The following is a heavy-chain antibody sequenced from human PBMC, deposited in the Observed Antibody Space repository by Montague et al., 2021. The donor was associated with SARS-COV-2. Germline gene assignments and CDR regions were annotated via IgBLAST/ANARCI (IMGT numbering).Heavy chain of an antibody. CDR3: SSLGVAAAGSWGDFDY. J-gene: IGHJ4*02. CDR1: GGSFSGYS. Sequence: SETLSLTCAAYGGSFSGYSWCWIRLPPGQGLERIGEINHSGSTNYNPYLTSRVTISVDTSKNQFSLKLSSVTAADTAVYYCSSLGVAAAGSWGDFDYWGQGTLVTVSS. V-gene: IGHV4-34*01. CDR2: INHSGST. D-gene: IGHD6-13*01.